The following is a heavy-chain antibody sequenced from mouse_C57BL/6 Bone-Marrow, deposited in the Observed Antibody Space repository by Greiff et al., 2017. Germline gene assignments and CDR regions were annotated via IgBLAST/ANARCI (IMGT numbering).Heavy chain of an antibody. J-gene: IGHJ4*01. CDR3: VITTVVAGAMDY. CDR1: GYTFTDYN. D-gene: IGHD1-1*01. CDR2: INPNNGGT. Sequence: EVHLVESGPELVKPGASVKMSCKASGYTFTDYNMHWVKQSHGKSLEWIGYINPNNGGTSYNQKFKGKATLTVNKSSSTAYMELRSLTSEDSAVYYCVITTVVAGAMDYWGQGTSVTVSS. V-gene: IGHV1-22*01.